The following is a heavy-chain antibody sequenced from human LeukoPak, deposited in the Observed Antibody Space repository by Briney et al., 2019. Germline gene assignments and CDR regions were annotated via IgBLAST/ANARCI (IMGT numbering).Heavy chain of an antibody. CDR3: ARGATHSTYYYDSSGYYEYYFDY. J-gene: IGHJ4*02. Sequence: GRSPRLSCAASGFTFSSYGMHWVRQAPGKGLEWVAVIWYDGSNKYYADSVKGRFTISRDNSKNTLYLQMNSLRAEDTAVYYCARGATHSTYYYDSSGYYEYYFDYWAREPWSPSPQ. D-gene: IGHD3-22*01. V-gene: IGHV3-33*01. CDR2: IWYDGSNK. CDR1: GFTFSSYG.